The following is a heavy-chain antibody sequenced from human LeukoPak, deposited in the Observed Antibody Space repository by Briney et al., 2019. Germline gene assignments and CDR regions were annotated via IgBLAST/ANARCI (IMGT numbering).Heavy chain of an antibody. D-gene: IGHD5-12*01. CDR1: GFTFNTYP. CDR2: IWYDGSNK. V-gene: IGHV3-33*08. Sequence: GGSLRLSCAASGFTFNTYPMHWVRQAPGKGLEWVAVIWYDGSNKYYADSVKGRFTISRDNSKNTLYLQMNSLRAEDTAVYYCASSEDIVATISALGYWGQGTLVTVSS. CDR3: ASSEDIVATISALGY. J-gene: IGHJ4*02.